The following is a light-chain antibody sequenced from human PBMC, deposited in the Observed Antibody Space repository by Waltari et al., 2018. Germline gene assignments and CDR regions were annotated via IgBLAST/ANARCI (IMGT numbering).Light chain of an antibody. CDR1: NNYIGAYNY. CDR3: CSDRVGFAYVV. CDR2: SAS. V-gene: IGLV2-14*01. J-gene: IGLJ3*02. Sequence: QSALTHPASVSGSPGQSLTISCTGTNNYIGAYNYVSWYQRHPGKAPTLILYSASNRPSGASGGFSGPKSGNTASLTISGLQAEDEADYNCCSDRVGFAYVVFGGGSKLTVL.